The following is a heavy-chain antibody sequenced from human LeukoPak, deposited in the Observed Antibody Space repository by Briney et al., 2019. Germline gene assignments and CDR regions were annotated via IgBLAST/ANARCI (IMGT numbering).Heavy chain of an antibody. J-gene: IGHJ6*03. Sequence: ASVKVSCKASGGTFSSYAISWVRQAPGQGLEWMGGIIPIFGTANYALKFQGRVTITTDESTSTAYMELSSLRSEDTAVYYCARVPAAMYHYYYYMDVWGKGTTVTVSS. CDR3: ARVPAAMYHYYYYMDV. CDR1: GGTFSSYA. D-gene: IGHD2-2*01. CDR2: IIPIFGTA. V-gene: IGHV1-69*05.